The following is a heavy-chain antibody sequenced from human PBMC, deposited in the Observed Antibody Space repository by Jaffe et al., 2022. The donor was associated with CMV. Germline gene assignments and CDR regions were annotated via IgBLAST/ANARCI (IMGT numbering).Heavy chain of an antibody. D-gene: IGHD6-19*01. CDR2: INPNTGGT. CDR1: GYTFTDFY. V-gene: IGHV1-2*02. CDR3: TRDAFIAVPSSGF. J-gene: IGHJ4*02. Sequence: QVQLVQSGAEVKKPGASVKVSCRASGYTFTDFYIQWVRQAPGQGLEWMGWINPNTGGTNYAQKFQGRVSMTRDTSISTVYMEVTGLRSDDTAVYYCTRDAFIAVPSSGFWGQGTLVTVSS.